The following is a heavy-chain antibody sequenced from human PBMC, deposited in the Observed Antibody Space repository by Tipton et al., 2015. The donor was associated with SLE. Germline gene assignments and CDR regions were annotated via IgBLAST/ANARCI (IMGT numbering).Heavy chain of an antibody. Sequence: SLRLSCAASGFTFSSYAMSWVRQAPGKGLEWVSSISSSSSYIYYADSVKGRFTISRDNAKNSLYLQMNSLRAEDTAVYYCARDHNRGGFDYWGQGTLVTVSS. CDR3: ARDHNRGGFDY. V-gene: IGHV3-21*01. D-gene: IGHD3-10*01. CDR1: GFTFSSYA. J-gene: IGHJ4*02. CDR2: ISSSSSYI.